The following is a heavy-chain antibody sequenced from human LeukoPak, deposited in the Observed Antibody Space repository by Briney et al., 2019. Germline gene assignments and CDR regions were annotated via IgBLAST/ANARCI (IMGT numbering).Heavy chain of an antibody. Sequence: SETLSLTCTVSGGSISSYYWSWIRQPPGKGLEWIGYIYYSGSTNYNPSLKSRVTISVDTSKNQFSLKLNSVTAADTAVYYCARGTGELAFDIWGQGTMVTVSS. D-gene: IGHD1-26*01. J-gene: IGHJ3*02. CDR3: ARGTGELAFDI. CDR1: GGSISSYY. CDR2: IYYSGST. V-gene: IGHV4-59*01.